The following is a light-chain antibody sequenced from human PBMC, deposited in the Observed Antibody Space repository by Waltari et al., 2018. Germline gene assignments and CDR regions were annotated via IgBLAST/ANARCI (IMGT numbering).Light chain of an antibody. V-gene: IGKV1-13*02. CDR1: QDLDNW. CDR3: QQLHSYPRA. Sequence: AIQVTQSPSSLSASVGDRVTITCRASQDLDNWLAWYQQKPGKAPNLLVYGASVVESGVPSRFSGSGSGTDFTLTISSLQPEDFATYYCQQLHSYPRAFGGGTKVESK. CDR2: GAS. J-gene: IGKJ4*01.